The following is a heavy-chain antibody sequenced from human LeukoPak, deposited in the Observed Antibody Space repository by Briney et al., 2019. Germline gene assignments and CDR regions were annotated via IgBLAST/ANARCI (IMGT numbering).Heavy chain of an antibody. CDR2: ISGSGDIT. J-gene: IGHJ3*02. CDR3: ANLVDSVGGTYYDFWSGPRGLPDDSDI. CDR1: GFTFSSYA. Sequence: GGSLRLSCAASGFTFSSYAMSWVRQAPGQGLEWVSGISGSGDITYYVDSVKGRFTISRDNSKNTLYLQMNSLRAEDTAVYYCANLVDSVGGTYYDFWSGPRGLPDDSDIWGQGTMVSVSS. D-gene: IGHD3-3*01. V-gene: IGHV3-23*01.